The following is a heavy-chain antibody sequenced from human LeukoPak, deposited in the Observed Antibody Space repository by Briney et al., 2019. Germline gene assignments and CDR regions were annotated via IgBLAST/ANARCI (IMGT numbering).Heavy chain of an antibody. J-gene: IGHJ4*02. CDR2: INPNSGGT. CDR1: GYTFTGYY. CDR3: ARDLSYYDSSGSFDY. Sequence: ASVRVSCKASGYTFTGYYMHWVRQAPGQGLEWMGWINPNSGGTNYAQKFQGRVTMTRDTSISTAYMELSRLRSDDTAVYYCARDLSYYDSSGSFDYWGQGTLVTVSS. V-gene: IGHV1-2*02. D-gene: IGHD3-22*01.